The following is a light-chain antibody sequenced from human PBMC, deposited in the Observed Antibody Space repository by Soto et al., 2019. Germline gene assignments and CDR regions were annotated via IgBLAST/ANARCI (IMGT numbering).Light chain of an antibody. J-gene: IGKJ4*01. V-gene: IGKV3-11*01. CDR1: QSVSSY. CDR2: DAS. Sequence: EIVLTQSPATLSLSPGERATLSCRASQSVSSYLAWYQQKPGQAPRLLIYDASNRATGIPARFSGSGSGTDFTLTISNLEPEDFAVYYCQQRSNWPRGTFGGGTKVEIK. CDR3: QQRSNWPRGT.